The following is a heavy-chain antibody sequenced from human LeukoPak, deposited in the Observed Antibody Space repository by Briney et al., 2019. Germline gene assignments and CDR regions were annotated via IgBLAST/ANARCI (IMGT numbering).Heavy chain of an antibody. CDR1: GGSISTYY. CDR2: INYSGTT. D-gene: IGHD3-22*01. Sequence: SETLSLTCIVSGGSISTYYWSWIRQPPGKGLEWIGYINYSGTTKYNPSLKSRVTISVDTSKNQFSLKLSSVTAADTAVYYCARDFDSRGYYLDYWGQGTLVTVSS. V-gene: IGHV4-59*12. CDR3: ARDFDSRGYYLDY. J-gene: IGHJ4*02.